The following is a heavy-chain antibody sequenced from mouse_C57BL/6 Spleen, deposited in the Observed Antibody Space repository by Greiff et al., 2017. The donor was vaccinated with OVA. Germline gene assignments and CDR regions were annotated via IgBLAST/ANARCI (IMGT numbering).Heavy chain of an antibody. CDR1: GYTFTSYW. Sequence: QVQLQQPGAELVMPGASVKLSCKASGYTFTSYWMHWVKQRPGQGLEWIGEIDPSDRYTNYNQKFKGKSTLTVDKSSSTPYMQRSSLASEDSAVYYCARKRYYGSSSDDCDYWGQGTTLTVSS. CDR2: IDPSDRYT. CDR3: ARKRYYGSSSDDCDY. V-gene: IGHV1-69*01. D-gene: IGHD1-1*01. J-gene: IGHJ2*01.